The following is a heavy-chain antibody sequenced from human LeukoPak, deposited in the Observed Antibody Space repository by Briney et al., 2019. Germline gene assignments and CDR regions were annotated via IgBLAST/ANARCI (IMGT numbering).Heavy chain of an antibody. CDR3: ARGYYDSSGSSWFDS. J-gene: IGHJ5*01. CDR2: IIPIFGTA. Sequence: SVKVSCKASGGTFSSYAISWVRQAPGQGLEWMGGIIPIFGTANYAQKFQGRVTITTDESTSTAYMELSSLRSEDTAVYYCARGYYDSSGSSWFDSWGQGTLVTVSS. V-gene: IGHV1-69*05. D-gene: IGHD3-22*01. CDR1: GGTFSSYA.